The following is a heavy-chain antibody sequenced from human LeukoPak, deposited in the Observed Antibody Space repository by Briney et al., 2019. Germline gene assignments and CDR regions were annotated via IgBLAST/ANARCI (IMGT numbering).Heavy chain of an antibody. J-gene: IGHJ6*02. CDR2: IYYSGST. Sequence: PSETLSLTCTVSGGSISSGGYYWSWIRQHPGKGLEWIGYIYYSGSTYYNPSLKSRVTISVDTSKNQFSLKLSSVTAADTAVYYCARSGASGMDVWGQGTTVTVSS. CDR3: ARSGASGMDV. V-gene: IGHV4-31*03. D-gene: IGHD1-26*01. CDR1: GGSISSGGYY.